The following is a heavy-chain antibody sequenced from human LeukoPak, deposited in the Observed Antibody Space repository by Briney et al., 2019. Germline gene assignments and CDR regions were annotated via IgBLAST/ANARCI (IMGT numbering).Heavy chain of an antibody. D-gene: IGHD5-12*01. CDR2: LHADGIER. V-gene: IGHV3-7*01. Sequence: GGSLRLSCAASGFTLSEYWMSWVRQAPGKGLEWVARLHADGIERYFVDSVKGRFTISRDNAKNSLYLQMYSLRLDDTAVYYCARGGYSFDYLGQGTLVTVSS. CDR3: ARGGYSFDY. CDR1: GFTLSEYW. J-gene: IGHJ4*02.